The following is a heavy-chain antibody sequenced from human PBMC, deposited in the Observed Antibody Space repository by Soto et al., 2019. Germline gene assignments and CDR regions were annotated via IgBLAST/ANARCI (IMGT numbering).Heavy chain of an antibody. V-gene: IGHV1-69*04. J-gene: IGHJ4*02. D-gene: IGHD3-9*01. Sequence: SVKVSWKASGGTFSSYTISWVRQAPGQGLEWMGRIIPILGIANYAQKFQGRVTITADKSTSTAYMELSSLRSEDTAVYYCARESFDCLPYYFAYWGQGTLVIGSS. CDR3: ARESFDCLPYYFAY. CDR1: GGTFSSYT. CDR2: IIPILGIA.